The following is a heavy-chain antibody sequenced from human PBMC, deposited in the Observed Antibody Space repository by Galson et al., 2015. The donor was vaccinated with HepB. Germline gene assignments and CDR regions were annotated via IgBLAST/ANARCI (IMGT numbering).Heavy chain of an antibody. J-gene: IGHJ3*02. CDR1: GFTISNAW. CDR2: IKSKTDGGTT. CDR3: TTSVVPAAIDGEQGAFDI. D-gene: IGHD2-2*01. Sequence: SLRLSCAASGFTISNAWMSWVRQAPGKGLEWVGRIKSKTDGGTTDYAAPVKGRFTISRDDSKNTLYLQMNSLKTEDTAVYYCTTSVVPAAIDGEQGAFDIWGQGTMVTVSS. V-gene: IGHV3-15*01.